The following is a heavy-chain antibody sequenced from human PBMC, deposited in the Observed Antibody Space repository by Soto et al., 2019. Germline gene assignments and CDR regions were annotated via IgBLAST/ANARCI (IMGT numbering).Heavy chain of an antibody. CDR2: MGGRGGST. CDR3: AKDKYAWLDILTGYLDDY. Sequence: EVQLLESGGGLVQPGGSLRLSCSASGFSFGTYGMSWVRQSPGKGLEWVAAMGGRGGSTYYADSVKGRFTISRDNSKNTLYLQMSSMRDDDTALYYCAKDKYAWLDILTGYLDDYWGQGTLVTVSS. CDR1: GFSFGTYG. D-gene: IGHD3-9*01. V-gene: IGHV3-23*01. J-gene: IGHJ4*02.